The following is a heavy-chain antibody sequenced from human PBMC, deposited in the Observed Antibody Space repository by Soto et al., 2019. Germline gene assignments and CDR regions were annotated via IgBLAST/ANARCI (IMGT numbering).Heavy chain of an antibody. CDR3: AARPLLPGAP. J-gene: IGHJ3*01. V-gene: IGHV3-53*01. Sequence: EVQLVESGGGLIQPGGSLRLSCAASGFTFTGNDMNWVRQAPGKGLEWVSLLYSSGSTYYADSVKGRFTISRDNSNNTLYPQRSSLRAEDTAVYYCAARPLLPGAPWGQGTMVTVSS. CDR1: GFTFTGND. D-gene: IGHD3-22*01. CDR2: LYSSGST.